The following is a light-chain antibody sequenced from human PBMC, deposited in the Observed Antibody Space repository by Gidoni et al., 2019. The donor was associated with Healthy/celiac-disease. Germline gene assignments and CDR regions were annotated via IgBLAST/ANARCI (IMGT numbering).Light chain of an antibody. CDR2: LGS. V-gene: IGKV2-28*01. Sequence: IVMTQSPLSLPVTPGEPASISCRSSQSLLHSNGYNYLDWYLQKPGQSPQLLIYLGSNRASGVPDRCSGRGSGTDFTLKISRVEAEDVGVYYCMQALQTPPWTFGQGTKVEIK. CDR1: QSLLHSNGYNY. J-gene: IGKJ1*01. CDR3: MQALQTPPWT.